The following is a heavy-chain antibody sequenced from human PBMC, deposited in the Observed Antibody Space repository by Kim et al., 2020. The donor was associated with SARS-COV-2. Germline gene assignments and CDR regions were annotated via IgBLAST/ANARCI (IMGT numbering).Heavy chain of an antibody. CDR3: ARHDSYGSGSYYPDY. V-gene: IGHV4-39*01. D-gene: IGHD3-10*01. Sequence: SETLSLTCTVSGGSISSSSYYWGWIRQPPGKGLEWIGSIYYSGSTYYNPSLKSRVTISVDTSKNQFSLKLSSVTAADTAVYYCARHDSYGSGSYYPDYWGQGTLVTVSS. CDR2: IYYSGST. CDR1: GGSISSSSYY. J-gene: IGHJ4*02.